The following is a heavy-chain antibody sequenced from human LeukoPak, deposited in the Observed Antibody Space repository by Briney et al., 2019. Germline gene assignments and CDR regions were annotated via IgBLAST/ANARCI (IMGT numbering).Heavy chain of an antibody. CDR1: GYTFTSYG. D-gene: IGHD6-19*01. CDR2: ISAYNGNT. V-gene: IGHV1-18*01. Sequence: ASVKVSFKASGYTFTSYGISWVRQAPGQGLEWMGWISAYNGNTNYAQKLQGRVTMTTDTSTSTAYMELRSLRSDDTAVYYCARVSREWLPPYPDYWGQGTLVTVSS. CDR3: ARVSREWLPPYPDY. J-gene: IGHJ4*02.